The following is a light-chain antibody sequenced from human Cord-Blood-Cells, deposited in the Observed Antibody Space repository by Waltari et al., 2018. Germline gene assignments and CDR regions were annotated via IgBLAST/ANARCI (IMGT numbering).Light chain of an antibody. CDR1: SPSSYY. CDR2: GKN. Sequence: SSELTQDPAVSVALGQTVRTTCQGGSPSSYYASWYQKKPGQAPVLVIYGKNNRPSGIPDRFSGSSSGNTASLTITGAQAEDEADYYCNSRDSSGNHWVFGGGTKLTVL. V-gene: IGLV3-19*01. CDR3: NSRDSSGNHWV. J-gene: IGLJ3*02.